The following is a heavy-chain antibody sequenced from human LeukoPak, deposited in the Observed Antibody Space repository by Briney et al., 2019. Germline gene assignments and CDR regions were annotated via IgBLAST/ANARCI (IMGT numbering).Heavy chain of an antibody. CDR3: TSSIAAAGNNFDP. CDR1: GFRFSSYW. Sequence: GGSLRLSCVASGFRFSSYWMSWVRQAPGKGLEWVANIKQDGSEKFYVGSVKGRSTISRDNAKNSLYLQMNSLRAEDTAVYYCTSSIAAAGNNFDPWGQGTLVTVSS. D-gene: IGHD6-13*01. CDR2: IKQDGSEK. J-gene: IGHJ5*02. V-gene: IGHV3-7*01.